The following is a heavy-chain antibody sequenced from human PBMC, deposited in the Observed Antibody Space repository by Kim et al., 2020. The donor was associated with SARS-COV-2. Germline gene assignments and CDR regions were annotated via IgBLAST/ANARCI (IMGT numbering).Heavy chain of an antibody. Sequence: GGSLRLSCAASGFTFSSYAMSWVRQAPGKGLEWVSVIYSGGSSTYYADSVKGRFTISRDNSKNTLYLQMNSLRAEDTAVYYCARQSRPYSSSPLGYYYY. CDR3: ARQSRPYSSSPLGYYYY. CDR1: GFTFSSYA. D-gene: IGHD6-13*01. J-gene: IGHJ6*01. CDR2: IYSGGSST. V-gene: IGHV3-23*03.